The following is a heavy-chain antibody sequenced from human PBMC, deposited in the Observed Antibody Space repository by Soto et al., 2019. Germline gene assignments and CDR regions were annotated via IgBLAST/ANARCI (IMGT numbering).Heavy chain of an antibody. Sequence: QVQLQESGPRLVKPSETLSLTCTVSGGSISSYYWSWIRQPAGKGLEWVGRLFTSGSTNYNPSLKSRATISVYSSKNQLYLKLSSVTAADTAVYYCARVMTGTLALDSWGQGILVTVSS. CDR1: GGSISSYY. D-gene: IGHD3-9*01. V-gene: IGHV4-4*07. CDR2: LFTSGST. J-gene: IGHJ4*02. CDR3: ARVMTGTLALDS.